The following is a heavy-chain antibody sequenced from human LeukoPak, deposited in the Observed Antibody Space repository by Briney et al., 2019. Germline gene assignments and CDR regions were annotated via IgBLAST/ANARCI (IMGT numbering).Heavy chain of an antibody. CDR3: SRYSTSLGWFDP. V-gene: IGHV4-59*04. D-gene: IGHD6-13*01. CDR2: IYCSGNS. Sequence: PGGSLRLSCAASGFTFSSYAMTWIRQPPGKGLEWIGSIYCSGNSYYNSSLKSRVTMSMDSSRNQFSLRLTSVTAADTAVYFCSRYSTSLGWFDPWGQGTLVTVSS. J-gene: IGHJ5*02. CDR1: GFTFSSYA.